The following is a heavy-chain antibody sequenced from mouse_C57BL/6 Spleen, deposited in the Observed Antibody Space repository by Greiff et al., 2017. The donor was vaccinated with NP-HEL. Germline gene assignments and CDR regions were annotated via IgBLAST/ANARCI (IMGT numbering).Heavy chain of an antibody. CDR2: INPNNGGT. D-gene: IGHD1-1*01. CDR3: ARKNYGSSHWYFDV. V-gene: IGHV1-26*01. CDR1: GYTFTDYY. Sequence: VQLQQSGPELVKPGASVKISCKASGYTFTDYYMNWVKQSHGKSLEWIGDINPNNGGTSYNQKFKGKATLTVDKSSSTAYMELRSLTSEDSAVDYCARKNYGSSHWYFDVWGTGTTVTVSS. J-gene: IGHJ1*03.